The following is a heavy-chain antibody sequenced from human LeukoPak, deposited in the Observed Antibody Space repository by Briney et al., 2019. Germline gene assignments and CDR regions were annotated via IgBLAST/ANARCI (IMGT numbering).Heavy chain of an antibody. CDR2: ISSSGSTI. V-gene: IGHV3-48*03. J-gene: IGHJ1*01. Sequence: GGSLRFSCAASGFTFSSYEMNWVRQAPGKGLEWVSYISSSGSTIYYADSVKGRFTISRDNAKNSLYLQMNSLRAEDTAVYYCARSLDSEYFQHWGQGTLVTVSS. CDR3: ARSLDSEYFQH. CDR1: GFTFSSYE.